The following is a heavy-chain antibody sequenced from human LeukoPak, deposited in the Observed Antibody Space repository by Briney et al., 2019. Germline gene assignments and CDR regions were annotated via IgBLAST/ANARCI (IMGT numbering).Heavy chain of an antibody. CDR2: INPNSGGT. CDR3: ARPSGSYSGFDY. V-gene: IGHV1-2*02. Sequence: ASVKVSCKASGYTFTGYYMHWVRQAPGQGLEWMGWINPNSGGTNYAQKFQGRVTMTRDTSISTAYMELSRLRSDDTAVYYCARPSGSYSGFDYWGQGTLVTVSS. D-gene: IGHD1-26*01. J-gene: IGHJ4*02. CDR1: GYTFTGYY.